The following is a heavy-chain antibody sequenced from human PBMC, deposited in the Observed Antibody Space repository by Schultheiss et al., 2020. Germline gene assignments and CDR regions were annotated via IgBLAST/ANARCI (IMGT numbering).Heavy chain of an antibody. Sequence: GGSLRLSCAASGFTFTSYALSWVRQAPGKGLEWVSSISDSGANTYYADSVKGRFTISRDNAKKSLYLQMNSLRAEDTALYYCAQGNGGPLNYGMDVWGQGTTVNGYS. D-gene: IGHD4-23*01. V-gene: IGHV3-23*01. J-gene: IGHJ6*02. CDR3: AQGNGGPLNYGMDV. CDR1: GFTFTSYA. CDR2: ISDSGANT.